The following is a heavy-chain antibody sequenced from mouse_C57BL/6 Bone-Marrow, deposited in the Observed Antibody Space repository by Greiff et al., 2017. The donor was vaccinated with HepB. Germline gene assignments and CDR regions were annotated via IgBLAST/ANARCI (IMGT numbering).Heavy chain of an antibody. D-gene: IGHD1-1*01. Sequence: QVQLQQSGPGLVQPSQSLSITCTVSGFSLTSYGVHWVRQSPGKGLEWLGVIWRGGSTDYNAAFMSRLSITKDNSKSQVFFKMNSLQADDTAIYYCAKIYYGSSLYWYFDVWGTGTTVTVSS. CDR1: GFSLTSYG. V-gene: IGHV2-5*01. CDR3: AKIYYGSSLYWYFDV. CDR2: IWRGGST. J-gene: IGHJ1*03.